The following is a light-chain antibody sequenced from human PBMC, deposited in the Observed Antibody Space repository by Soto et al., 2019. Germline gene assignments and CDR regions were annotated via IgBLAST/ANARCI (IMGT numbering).Light chain of an antibody. CDR3: QQYDHLPLT. J-gene: IGKJ4*01. V-gene: IGKV1-33*01. Sequence: DIQSTQSPSSLSASVGDRVTITCHASHDIRNYLNWYQQKPGQAPKLLIYDVFNLEPGVPSRFSGSGFGTDFTFSISSLQPEDFATYYCQQYDHLPLTFGGGTKVDIX. CDR2: DVF. CDR1: HDIRNY.